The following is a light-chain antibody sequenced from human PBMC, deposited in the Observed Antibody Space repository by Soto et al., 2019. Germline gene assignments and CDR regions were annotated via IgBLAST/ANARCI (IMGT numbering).Light chain of an antibody. CDR3: QQRSNWRIT. Sequence: EIVLTQSPGTLSLSQGERATLSCRASQSVSSYLAWYQQKPGQAPRLLIYDASNRATGIPARFSGSGSGTDFTLTISSLEPEDFAVYYCQQRSNWRITFGQGTRLEIK. J-gene: IGKJ5*01. CDR2: DAS. CDR1: QSVSSY. V-gene: IGKV3-11*01.